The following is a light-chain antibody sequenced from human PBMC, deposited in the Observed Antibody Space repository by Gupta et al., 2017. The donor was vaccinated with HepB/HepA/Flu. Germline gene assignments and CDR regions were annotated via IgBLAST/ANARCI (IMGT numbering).Light chain of an antibody. CDR1: SSDVGNYNY. V-gene: IGLV2-11*01. J-gene: IGLJ1*01. Sequence: QSALTQPRSVSGSPGQSVTISCTGPSSDVGNYNYVSWYQQRPGKAPRLMIYEVSKRPSGVPDRFSGSKSGNTASLTISGLLAEDEADYYCCSYAGTFIYVFGTGTKVTVL. CDR2: EVS. CDR3: CSYAGTFIYV.